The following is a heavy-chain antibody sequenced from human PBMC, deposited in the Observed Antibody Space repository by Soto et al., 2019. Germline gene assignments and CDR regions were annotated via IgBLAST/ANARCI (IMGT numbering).Heavy chain of an antibody. CDR1: GFTFCSYA. J-gene: IGHJ4*02. CDR3: AKDGSWHDFDY. Sequence: VQLWESGGGLVQPGGSVRLSCAASGFTFCSYAISWVRQAPGKGLEWVSDISGSGGSTYYADSVKGRFTISRDNSKNTRYLQMNSLRGEDTAVYYCAKDGSWHDFDYWGQGTLVTVSS. V-gene: IGHV3-23*01. D-gene: IGHD5-12*01. CDR2: ISGSGGST.